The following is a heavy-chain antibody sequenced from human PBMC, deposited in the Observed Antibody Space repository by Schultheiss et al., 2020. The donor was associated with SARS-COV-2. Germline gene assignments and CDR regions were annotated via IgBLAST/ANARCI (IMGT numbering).Heavy chain of an antibody. J-gene: IGHJ6*02. CDR1: GGSISSGGYS. CDR2: IYHSGSS. D-gene: IGHD2-2*01. CDR3: ARVGCSSTSCYYYYGMDV. V-gene: IGHV4-30-2*01. Sequence: SETLSLTCAVSGGSISSGGYSWSWMRQPPGKGLEWIGDIYHSGSSNYNPSLKSRVTISVDTSKNQFSLKLSSVTAADTAVYYCARVGCSSTSCYYYYGMDVWGQGTTVTVSS.